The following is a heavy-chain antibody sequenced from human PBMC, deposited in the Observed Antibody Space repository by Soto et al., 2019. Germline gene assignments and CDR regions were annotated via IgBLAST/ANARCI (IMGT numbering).Heavy chain of an antibody. CDR3: ARQNTGHNWFDP. V-gene: IGHV4-39*01. Sequence: SETLSLTCTVYGGAISTSSYYWGGIRQPPGKGLEWIGSIYYSGSTYSNPSLKSRVTISVDTSKNQFSLKLSSVTAADTAVYYCARQNTGHNWFDPWGQGTLVTVS. CDR2: IYYSGST. CDR1: GGAISTSSYY. D-gene: IGHD4-17*01. J-gene: IGHJ5*02.